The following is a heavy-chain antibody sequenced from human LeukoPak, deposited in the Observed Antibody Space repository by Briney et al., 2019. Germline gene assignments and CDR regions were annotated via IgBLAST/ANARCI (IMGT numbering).Heavy chain of an antibody. CDR1: GGSISSYC. CDR3: ARDIVVVPAASYYGMDV. J-gene: IGHJ6*02. D-gene: IGHD2-2*01. Sequence: SETLSLTCTVSGGSISSYCWSWIRQPAGKGLEWIGRIYTSGSTNYNPSLKSRVTMSVDTSKNQFSLKLSSVTAADTAVYYCARDIVVVPAASYYGMDVWGQGTTVTVSS. V-gene: IGHV4-4*07. CDR2: IYTSGST.